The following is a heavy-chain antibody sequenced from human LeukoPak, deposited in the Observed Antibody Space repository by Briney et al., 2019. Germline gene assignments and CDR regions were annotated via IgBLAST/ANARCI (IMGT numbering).Heavy chain of an antibody. J-gene: IGHJ4*02. V-gene: IGHV4-39*01. CDR2: MYNGGRT. CDR1: GASVTTRSYY. Sequence: SETLSLTCSVFGASVTTRSYYWGWIRQSPGTGLEWIGSMYNGGRTYYNPSLKSRVTISVDMSKNQFSLKVNSVTAADTAVYYCARRGVRPRTYFDYWGQGTLVTVSS. CDR3: ARRGVRPRTYFDY. D-gene: IGHD2-8*02.